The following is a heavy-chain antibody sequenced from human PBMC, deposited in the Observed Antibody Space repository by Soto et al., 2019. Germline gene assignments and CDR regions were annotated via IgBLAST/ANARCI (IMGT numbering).Heavy chain of an antibody. CDR1: GGSISSGDYY. CDR2: IYYSGST. CDR3: ARGGKYYDFWSGPNWFDP. D-gene: IGHD3-3*01. Sequence: SETLSLTCTVSGGSISSGDYYWSWIRQPPGKGLEWIGYIYYSGSTYYNPSLKSRVTISVDTSKNQFSLKLSSVTAADTAVYYCARGGKYYDFWSGPNWFDPWGQGTLVAVSS. J-gene: IGHJ5*02. V-gene: IGHV4-30-4*01.